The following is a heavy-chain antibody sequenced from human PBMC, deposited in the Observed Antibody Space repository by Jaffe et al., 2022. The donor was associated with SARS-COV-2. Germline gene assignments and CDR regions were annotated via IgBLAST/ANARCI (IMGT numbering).Heavy chain of an antibody. CDR1: GFTFDDYA. Sequence: EVQLVESGGGLVQPGRSLRLSCAASGFTFDDYAMHWVRQAPGKGLEWVSGISWNSGSIGYADSVKGRFTISRDNAKNSLYLQMNSLRAEDTALYYCAKDIAWSGYLNPLRGMDVWGQGTTVTVSS. D-gene: IGHD3-3*01. V-gene: IGHV3-9*01. J-gene: IGHJ6*02. CDR2: ISWNSGSI. CDR3: AKDIAWSGYLNPLRGMDV.